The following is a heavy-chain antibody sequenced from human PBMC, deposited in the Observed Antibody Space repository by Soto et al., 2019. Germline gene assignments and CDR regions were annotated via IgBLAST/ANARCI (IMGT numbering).Heavy chain of an antibody. J-gene: IGHJ6*02. V-gene: IGHV4-31*03. CDR2: IYYSGST. D-gene: IGHD3-22*01. Sequence: SETLSLTCTVSGGSISSGGYYWSWIRQHPGKGLEWIGYIYYSGSTYYNPSLKSRVTISVDTSKNQFSLKLSSVTAADTAVYYCARAAEGTSYYYASSGYCLDVWGQGTTVTVSS. CDR1: GGSISSGGYY. CDR3: ARAAEGTSYYYASSGYCLDV.